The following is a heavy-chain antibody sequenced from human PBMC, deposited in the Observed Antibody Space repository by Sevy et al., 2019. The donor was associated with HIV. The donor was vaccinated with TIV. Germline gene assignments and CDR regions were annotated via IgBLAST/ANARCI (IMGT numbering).Heavy chain of an antibody. CDR1: GASISTYV. J-gene: IGHJ4*02. CDR2: FFYTGNP. V-gene: IGHV4-59*12. Sequence: SETLSLTCTVSGASISTYVWTWIRQPPGKGLEWVGYFFYTGNPNYNPSLSSRVTISGDTSKNQFSLTLSSVTAADTAVYYCATGAGVSNSDFWGQGTLVTVSS. D-gene: IGHD2-21*01. CDR3: ATGAGVSNSDF.